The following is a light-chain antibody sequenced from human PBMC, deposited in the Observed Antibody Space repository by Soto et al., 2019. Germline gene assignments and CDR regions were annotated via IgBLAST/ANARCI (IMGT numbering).Light chain of an antibody. V-gene: IGKV3-20*01. J-gene: IGKJ3*01. Sequence: EIVMTQSPATLSVSPGERATLSCRASQSVSSSYLDWHQQKPGQAHRLLIAAASSRATGIPDRFSGSGSGTDFTLNISRLEREDFAVYYCQQYGTSPFTFGPGTKVDI. CDR3: QQYGTSPFT. CDR2: AAS. CDR1: QSVSSSY.